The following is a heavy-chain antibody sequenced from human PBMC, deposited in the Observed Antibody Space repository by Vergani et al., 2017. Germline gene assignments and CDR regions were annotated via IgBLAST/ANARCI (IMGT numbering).Heavy chain of an antibody. CDR2: IKQDGIED. Sequence: EVLLVESGGDLVQPGGSLRLSCEASGFNFQIAWMGWVRQTAAKGLEWVANIKQDGIEDYYVDSVKGRFTITRDNAKKFIFLQMNSRRVDATAVYYCMRGGLATIYNWFDPWGQGTRVTVSS. J-gene: IGHJ5*01. CDR1: GFNFQIAW. D-gene: IGHD5-24*01. CDR3: MRGGLATIYNWFDP. V-gene: IGHV3-7*04.